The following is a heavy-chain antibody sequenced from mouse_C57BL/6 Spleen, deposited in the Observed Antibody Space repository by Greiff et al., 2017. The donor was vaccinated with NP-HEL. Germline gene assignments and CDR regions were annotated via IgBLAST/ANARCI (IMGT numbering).Heavy chain of an antibody. CDR3: ARPIYYYGSPNWYFDV. D-gene: IGHD1-1*01. J-gene: IGHJ1*03. Sequence: QVQLQQPGAELVKPGASVKLSCKASGYTFTSYWMHWVKQRPGQGLEWIGMIHPNSGSTNYNEKFKSKTTLTVDKSSSTAYMQLSSLTSEDSAVYYCARPIYYYGSPNWYFDVWGTGTTVTVSS. CDR2: IHPNSGST. V-gene: IGHV1-64*01. CDR1: GYTFTSYW.